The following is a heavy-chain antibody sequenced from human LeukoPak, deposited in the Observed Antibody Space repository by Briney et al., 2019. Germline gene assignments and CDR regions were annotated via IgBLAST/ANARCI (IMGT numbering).Heavy chain of an antibody. CDR2: IFYSGST. CDR3: ASRDCSGGSCYDAYFDY. Sequence: SETLSLTCAVYGGSFSGYYWSWIRQPPGKGLEWIGYIFYSGSTNYNPSLKSRVTISVDTSKNQFSLKLSSVTAADTAVYYCASRDCSGGSCYDAYFDYWGQGTLVTVSS. J-gene: IGHJ4*02. V-gene: IGHV4-59*01. D-gene: IGHD2-15*01. CDR1: GGSFSGYY.